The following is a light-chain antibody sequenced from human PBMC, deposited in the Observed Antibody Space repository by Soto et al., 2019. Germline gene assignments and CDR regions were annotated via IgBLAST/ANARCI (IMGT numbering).Light chain of an antibody. V-gene: IGKV3-20*01. Sequence: EIVLAQSPATLSLSPGERATLSCRASQSVGNLLAWYQQKPGQAPRLLIFGASSRATDIPDRFSGSGYGTDFTLTISRLEPEDFAVYYCHHYADSPHTFGQGTKLEI. CDR2: GAS. J-gene: IGKJ2*01. CDR3: HHYADSPHT. CDR1: QSVGNL.